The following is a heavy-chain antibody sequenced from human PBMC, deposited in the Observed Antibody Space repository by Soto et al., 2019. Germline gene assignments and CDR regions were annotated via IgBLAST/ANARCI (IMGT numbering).Heavy chain of an antibody. J-gene: IGHJ6*02. D-gene: IGHD2-2*01. V-gene: IGHV1-69*13. Sequence: VASVKVSCKASVGTFSSYAISWVRQAPGQGLEWMGGIIPIFDTANYAQKFQGRVTITADESTSTAYMELSSLRSEDTAVYYCARDPPSRQYCSSTSCYYYGMDVWGQGTTVTVSS. CDR1: VGTFSSYA. CDR2: IIPIFDTA. CDR3: ARDPPSRQYCSSTSCYYYGMDV.